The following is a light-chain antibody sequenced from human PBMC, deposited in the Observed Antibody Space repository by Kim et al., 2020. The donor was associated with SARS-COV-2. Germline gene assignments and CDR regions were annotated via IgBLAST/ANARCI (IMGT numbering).Light chain of an antibody. Sequence: IQLTQSPSSLSASIGERVTITCRASQGVGDHLAWYQQKTGKAPKLLIHATSTLESGVPSRFSGSGYGTDFTLTISGLQAEDFATYYCQQVKTLPLTFGGGTKVEIK. J-gene: IGKJ4*01. CDR1: QGVGDH. V-gene: IGKV1-9*01. CDR2: ATS. CDR3: QQVKTLPLT.